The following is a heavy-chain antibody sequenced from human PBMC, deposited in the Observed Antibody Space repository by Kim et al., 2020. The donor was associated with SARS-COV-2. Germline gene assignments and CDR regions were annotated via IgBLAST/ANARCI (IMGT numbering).Heavy chain of an antibody. Sequence: GGSLRLSCAASGFTFSSYAMHWVRQAPGKGLEWVAVISYDGSNKYYADSVKGRFTISRDNTKNTLYLQMNSLRAEDTAVYYCARDFSSGDFGFDYWGQGTLFTVSS. V-gene: IGHV3-30-3*01. CDR3: ARDFSSGDFGFDY. J-gene: IGHJ4*02. CDR2: ISYDGSNK. CDR1: GFTFSSYA. D-gene: IGHD3-22*01.